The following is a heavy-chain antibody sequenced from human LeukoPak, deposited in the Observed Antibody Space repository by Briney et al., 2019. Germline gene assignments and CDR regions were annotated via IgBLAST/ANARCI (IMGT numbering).Heavy chain of an antibody. CDR2: SGSGGTT. CDR3: AKAFFYGDFAFDY. D-gene: IGHD4-17*01. CDR1: GFTFSSFA. V-gene: IGHV3-23*01. Sequence: GGSLRLSCANSGFTFSSFAMSWVRQAPGKGLEWVSGSGSGGTTYYADSVKGRFTISRDNSKNTLYLQMNSLRAEDTVVYFCAKAFFYGDFAFDYWGQGTLVTVSS. J-gene: IGHJ4*02.